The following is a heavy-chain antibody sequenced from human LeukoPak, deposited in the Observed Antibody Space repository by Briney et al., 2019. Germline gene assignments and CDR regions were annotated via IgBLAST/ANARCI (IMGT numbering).Heavy chain of an antibody. CDR1: GGSISNDNYY. CDR3: ASHVASYDFDF. J-gene: IGHJ4*02. Sequence: PSETLSLTCSVSGGSISNDNYYWGWIRQPPGKGLEWIGSIYNSGSTYYNPSLKSRVTVSVDRPKNHFSLKLNSVTAADTAVYYCASHVASYDFDFWGQGILVTVSS. D-gene: IGHD2-21*01. CDR2: IYNSGST. V-gene: IGHV4-39*02.